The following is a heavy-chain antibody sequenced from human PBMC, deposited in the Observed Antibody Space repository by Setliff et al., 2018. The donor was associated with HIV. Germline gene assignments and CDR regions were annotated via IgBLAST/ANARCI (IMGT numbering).Heavy chain of an antibody. J-gene: IGHJ4*02. CDR3: ARSCRSSGCCHFDY. CDR1: GYTFDGHY. CDR2: ISPNNFNT. D-gene: IGHD3-22*01. V-gene: IGHV1-2*06. Sequence: GASVKVSCKTSGYTFDGHYLHWVRQAPGQGLEWMGRISPNNFNTQDAQNLQGRVTMTWDTSTSTGYMEVYRLRSDDTAVYFCARSCRSSGCCHFDYWGQGTLVTVSS.